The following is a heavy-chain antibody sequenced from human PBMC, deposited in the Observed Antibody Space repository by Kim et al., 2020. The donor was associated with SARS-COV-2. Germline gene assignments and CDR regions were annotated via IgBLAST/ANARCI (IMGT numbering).Heavy chain of an antibody. CDR3: ATKLRYFGWPPRLDGSFAY. D-gene: IGHD3-9*01. Sequence: ASVKVSCKVSGYNLSVLSTHWVRQAPGKGLEWMGGLDPEDGETIYAQKFQGRVTMTEDTSTDTAYMELNGLRSEDTAVYYCATKLRYFGWPPRLDGSFAYWGQGTLVSVSS. J-gene: IGHJ4*02. CDR2: LDPEDGET. V-gene: IGHV1-24*01. CDR1: GYNLSVLS.